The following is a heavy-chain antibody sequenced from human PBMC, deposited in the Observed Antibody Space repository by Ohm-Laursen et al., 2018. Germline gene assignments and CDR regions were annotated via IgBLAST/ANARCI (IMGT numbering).Heavy chain of an antibody. Sequence: GASVKVSCKASGGTFSSYAISWVRQAPGQGLEWMGGIIPIFGTANYAQKFQGRVTMTRNTSINTAYMELSSLRSEDTAVYYCARMGPQQPHWYFDLWGRGTLVTVSS. CDR3: ARMGPQQPHWYFDL. J-gene: IGHJ2*01. CDR1: GGTFSSYA. D-gene: IGHD1/OR15-1a*01. CDR2: IIPIFGTA. V-gene: IGHV1-69*05.